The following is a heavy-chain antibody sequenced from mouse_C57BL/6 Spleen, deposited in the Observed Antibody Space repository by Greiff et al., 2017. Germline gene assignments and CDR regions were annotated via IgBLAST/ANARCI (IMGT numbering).Heavy chain of an antibody. J-gene: IGHJ4*01. CDR1: GYTFPSYW. CDR3: ARRDYGCSSYALYY. CDR2: IDPSDSYT. Sequence: QVQLQQPGAELVRPGTSVKLSCKASGYTFPSYWLHWVKPRPGQGLEWIGVIDPSDSYTNYNQKFKGKATLTVDTSSSTAYMQLSSLTSEDSAVYYCARRDYGCSSYALYYWGQGTSVTVSS. V-gene: IGHV1-59*01. D-gene: IGHD1-1*01.